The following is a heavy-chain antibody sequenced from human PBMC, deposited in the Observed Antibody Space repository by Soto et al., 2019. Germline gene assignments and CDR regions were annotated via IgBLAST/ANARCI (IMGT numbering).Heavy chain of an antibody. J-gene: IGHJ6*02. CDR3: ARDVYSNYYYYYGMDV. CDR2: ISAYNGNT. V-gene: IGHV1-18*04. Sequence: QVPLVQSGAEVKKPGASVKVSCKASGYTFTSYGISWVRQAPGQGLEWMGWISAYNGNTNYAQKLQGRVTMTTDTSTSTAYMELRSLRSDDTAVYYCARDVYSNYYYYYGMDVWGQGTTVTVSS. CDR1: GYTFTSYG. D-gene: IGHD4-4*01.